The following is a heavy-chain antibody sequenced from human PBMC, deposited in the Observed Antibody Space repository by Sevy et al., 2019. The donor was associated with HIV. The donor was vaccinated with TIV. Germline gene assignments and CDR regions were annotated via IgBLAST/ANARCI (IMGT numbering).Heavy chain of an antibody. V-gene: IGHV3-30*18. CDR3: AKESGSYYDCWSCHDAFAI. J-gene: IGHJ3*02. CDR1: GFNFSSYG. D-gene: IGHD3-3*01. Sequence: GGSLRLSCAASGFNFSSYGMHWVRQAPGKGLEWVAVISYDGSSKYYADSVKGRFTISRDNSKNTVYLQINRLRAEDTAVYYVAKESGSYYDCWSCHDAFAIWGQGTMVTVSS. CDR2: ISYDGSSK.